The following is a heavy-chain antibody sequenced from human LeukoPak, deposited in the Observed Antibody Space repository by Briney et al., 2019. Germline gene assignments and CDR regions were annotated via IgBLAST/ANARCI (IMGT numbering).Heavy chain of an antibody. V-gene: IGHV4-39*01. J-gene: IGHJ4*02. CDR1: GVSIIGTTYY. CDR3: ARRFPSVDY. CDR2: LYYSGTT. Sequence: SGTLSLTCSVSGVSIIGTTYYWGWIRQPPGKGLGWIGSLYYSGTTYYNPSLKSRVTISVDTSKNQISLKLRSVTAADTAVYYCARRFPSVDYWGQGTLVTVSS.